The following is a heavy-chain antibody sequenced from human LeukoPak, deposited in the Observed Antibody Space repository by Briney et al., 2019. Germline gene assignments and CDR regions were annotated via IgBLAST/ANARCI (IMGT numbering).Heavy chain of an antibody. Sequence: SETLSLTCAVYGGSFSGYYWSWIRQPPGKGLEWIGEINHSGSTNYNPSLKSRVTIPVDTSKNQFSLKLSSVTAADTAVYYCAREGYCSSTSCYPRGGGYDYWGQGTLVTVSS. CDR3: AREGYCSSTSCYPRGGGYDY. CDR2: INHSGST. CDR1: GGSFSGYY. J-gene: IGHJ4*01. V-gene: IGHV4-34*01. D-gene: IGHD2-2*01.